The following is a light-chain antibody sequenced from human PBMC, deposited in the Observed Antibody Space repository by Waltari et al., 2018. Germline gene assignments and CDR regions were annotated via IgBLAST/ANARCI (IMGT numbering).Light chain of an antibody. CDR1: LSVLHSSNNKNY. Sequence: DIVMTQSPDSLAVSLGERATINCKSSLSVLHSSNNKNYIAWYQQKPGQPPKLLIYWASTRQSGVPDRFSGSGSGTDFTLTISSLQAEDVAVYYCQQYSIRPWTFGQGTKVEI. J-gene: IGKJ1*01. CDR2: WAS. V-gene: IGKV4-1*01. CDR3: QQYSIRPWT.